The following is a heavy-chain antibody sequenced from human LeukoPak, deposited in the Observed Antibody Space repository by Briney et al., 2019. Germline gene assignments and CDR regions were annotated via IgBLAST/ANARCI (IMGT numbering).Heavy chain of an antibody. J-gene: IGHJ4*02. CDR2: INPNNGGT. Sequence: ASLTVSCKASGYTFTDYYMHWLRQAPGQGPEWMAWINPNNGGTNYPQKFQGRITTTRDTSISTVYVELSSLRSDDTGVYYCARGIGAPSYFDYWGQGALVTVSS. V-gene: IGHV1-2*02. CDR3: ARGIGAPSYFDY. CDR1: GYTFTDYY. D-gene: IGHD3-16*01.